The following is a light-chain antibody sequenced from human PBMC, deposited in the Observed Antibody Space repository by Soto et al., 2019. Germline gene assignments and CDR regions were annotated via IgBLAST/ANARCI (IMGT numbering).Light chain of an antibody. CDR1: SSDVGGYNY. CDR2: DVN. J-gene: IGLJ1*01. V-gene: IGLV2-11*01. Sequence: QSVLTQPRSVSGSPGQSVTISCTGTSSDVGGYNYVSWYQHHPGKVPKLMFYDVNKRPSGVPDRFSGSKSGNTASLTISGLQAEDEADYYCSSYAGSYTYVLGTGTKLTVL. CDR3: SSYAGSYTYV.